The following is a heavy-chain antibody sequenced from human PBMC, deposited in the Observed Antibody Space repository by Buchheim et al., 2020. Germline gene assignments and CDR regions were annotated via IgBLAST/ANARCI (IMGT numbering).Heavy chain of an antibody. J-gene: IGHJ6*02. D-gene: IGHD2-2*01. V-gene: IGHV3-23*01. Sequence: EVQLLESGGGLVQPGGSLRLSCAASGFTFSSYAMSWVRQAPGKGPEWVSAISGSGGSTYYADSVKGRFTISRDNSKNTLYLQMNSLRAEDTAVYYCAMWGSTSLLYYYYGMDVWGQGTT. CDR2: ISGSGGST. CDR3: AMWGSTSLLYYYYGMDV. CDR1: GFTFSSYA.